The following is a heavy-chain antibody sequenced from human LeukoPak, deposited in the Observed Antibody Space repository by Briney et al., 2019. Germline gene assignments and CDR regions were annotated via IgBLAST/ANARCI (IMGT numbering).Heavy chain of an antibody. CDR1: GYTFTTYG. CDR3: GRGGFYSNSDY. D-gene: IGHD4-11*01. Sequence: ASVNVSCKPSGYTFTTYGLTWVRQAPGQGLEWMGWISPYNGNTNYAQHLQGRVTMTTDTSTSTAYMEVTSLRSDDTAVYYCGRGGFYSNSDYWGQGTLVTVSS. V-gene: IGHV1-18*01. CDR2: ISPYNGNT. J-gene: IGHJ4*02.